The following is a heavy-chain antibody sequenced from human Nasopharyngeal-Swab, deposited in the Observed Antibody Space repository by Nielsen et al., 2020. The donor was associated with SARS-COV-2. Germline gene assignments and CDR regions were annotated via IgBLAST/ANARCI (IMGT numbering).Heavy chain of an antibody. CDR3: SRGRGSSWEDYFDY. J-gene: IGHJ4*02. V-gene: IGHV3-33*01. CDR1: GFFFSSSG. D-gene: IGHD6-13*01. Sequence: GASLNISCASSGFFFSSSGMHWLRPAPGKVLEWVAVIRYDGSNKYYADSVKGRFTISRDNSKNTLYLQMNSLRAEDTAVYYCSRGRGSSWEDYFDYWGQG. CDR2: IRYDGSNK.